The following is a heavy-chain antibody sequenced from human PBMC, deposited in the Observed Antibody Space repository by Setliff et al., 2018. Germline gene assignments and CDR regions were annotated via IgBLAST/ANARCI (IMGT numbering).Heavy chain of an antibody. J-gene: IGHJ6*03. CDR2: IGESGNNI. CDR1: GFTFSGYY. Sequence: GGSLRLSCAASGFTFSGYYKQWVCQAPGKGVVWVSYIGESGNNIHYADSVKGRVTIPRDNAKNSLSPQMNSLRAEDTAVYYCARRYSSGWAYYNYYYIDVWGKGTTVTVSS. V-gene: IGHV3-48*04. D-gene: IGHD6-19*01. CDR3: ARRYSSGWAYYNYYYIDV.